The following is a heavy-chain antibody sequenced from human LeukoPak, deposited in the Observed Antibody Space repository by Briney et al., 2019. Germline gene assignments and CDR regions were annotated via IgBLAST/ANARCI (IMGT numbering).Heavy chain of an antibody. Sequence: GASVKVSCKASGGTFSSYAISWVRQDPGQGLEWMGGIIPIFGTANYAQKFQGRVTITADESTSTAYMELSSLRSEDTAVYYCARGAFGITGTATYFDYWGQGTLVTVSS. CDR2: IIPIFGTA. CDR3: ARGAFGITGTATYFDY. CDR1: GGTFSSYA. J-gene: IGHJ4*02. V-gene: IGHV1-69*01. D-gene: IGHD1-20*01.